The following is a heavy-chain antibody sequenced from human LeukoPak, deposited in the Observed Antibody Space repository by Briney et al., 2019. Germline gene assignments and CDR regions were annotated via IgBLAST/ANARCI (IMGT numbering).Heavy chain of an antibody. CDR3: AREVGYCSSTSCSGDWFDP. CDR1: GFTFSSYA. V-gene: IGHV3-30*04. D-gene: IGHD2-2*01. Sequence: GGSLRLSCAASGFTFSSYAMHWVRQAPGKGLEWVAVISYDGSNKYYADSVKGRFTISRDNSKNTLYLRMNSLRAEDTAVYYCAREVGYCSSTSCSGDWFDPWGQGTLVTVSS. J-gene: IGHJ5*02. CDR2: ISYDGSNK.